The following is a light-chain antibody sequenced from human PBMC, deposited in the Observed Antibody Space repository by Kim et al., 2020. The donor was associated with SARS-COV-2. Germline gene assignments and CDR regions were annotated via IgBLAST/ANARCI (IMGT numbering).Light chain of an antibody. CDR3: SSYTSSSTFV. J-gene: IGLJ2*01. Sequence: QSITISCTGTSSDVGYSDFVSWYQQHPGKVPKLTIYEVTERPSGVSSRFSGSKSGNTASLTISVLQAEDEADYYCSSYTSSSTFVFGGGTQLTVL. CDR1: SSDVGYSDF. CDR2: EVT. V-gene: IGLV2-23*02.